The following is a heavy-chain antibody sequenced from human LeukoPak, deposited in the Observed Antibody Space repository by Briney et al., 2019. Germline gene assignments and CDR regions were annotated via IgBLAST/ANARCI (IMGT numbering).Heavy chain of an antibody. CDR2: IYHSGST. CDR3: ARVRKLVVPAAIDY. Sequence: SETLSLTCAVSGYSISSGYYWGWIRQPPGKGLEWIGSIYHSGSTYYNPSLKSRVTISVDTSKNQFSPKLSSVTAADTAVYYCARVRKLVVPAAIDYWGQGTLVTVSS. V-gene: IGHV4-38-2*01. D-gene: IGHD2-2*02. J-gene: IGHJ4*02. CDR1: GYSISSGYY.